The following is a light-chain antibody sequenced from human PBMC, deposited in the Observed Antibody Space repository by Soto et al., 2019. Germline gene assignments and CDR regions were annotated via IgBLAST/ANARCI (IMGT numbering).Light chain of an antibody. Sequence: EIVLTQSPATLYFSPGERATLSCRASQSVSSYLAWYQQKPGQAPRLLIYDASNRAAAIPARFSGSVSGTFFMLTIFRLVSEHFAVYYCQQRSNWPPLIFVLGTKLEMK. CDR2: DAS. V-gene: IGKV3-11*01. CDR1: QSVSSY. CDR3: QQRSNWPPLI. J-gene: IGKJ4*01.